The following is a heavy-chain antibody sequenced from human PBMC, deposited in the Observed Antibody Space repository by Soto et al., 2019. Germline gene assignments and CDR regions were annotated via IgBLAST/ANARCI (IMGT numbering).Heavy chain of an antibody. CDR1: GGSFSGYY. Sequence: QVQLQQWGAGLLKPSETLSLTCAVYGGSFSGYYWSWIRQPPGKGLEWIGEINHSGSTNYNPSLKNRVTISVDTSKNQFSLKLSSVTAADTAVYYCATLEGVVVAAIGGMDVWGQGTTVTVSS. V-gene: IGHV4-34*01. D-gene: IGHD2-15*01. CDR2: INHSGST. J-gene: IGHJ6*02. CDR3: ATLEGVVVAAIGGMDV.